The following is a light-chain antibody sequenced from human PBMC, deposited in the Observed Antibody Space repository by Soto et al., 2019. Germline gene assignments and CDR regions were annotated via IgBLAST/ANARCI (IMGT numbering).Light chain of an antibody. CDR2: DAS. J-gene: IGKJ1*01. CDR3: QEYNNYWT. CDR1: QGISSY. V-gene: IGKV1-9*01. Sequence: IQLTQSPSSLSASVGDRVTITCRASQGISSYLGWYQQKPGKAPNLLIYDASTLHSGVPSRFSASGSGTEFTLTISSLHPDDFATYYCQEYNNYWTFGQGTKV.